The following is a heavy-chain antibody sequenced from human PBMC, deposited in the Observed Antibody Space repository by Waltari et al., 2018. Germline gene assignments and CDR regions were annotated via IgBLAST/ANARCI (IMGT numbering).Heavy chain of an antibody. CDR2: IWHDGTYK. V-gene: IGHV3-33*01. CDR3: ASMATTSDFDY. J-gene: IGHJ4*02. Sequence: QVQLVESGGGVVQPGRSLRLSCLASGFTFSDHGMLWVRQAPGMGLEWVSLIWHDGTYKYYADSVKGRFSISRDNSKNMVYLQMNGLRAEDTAVYFCASMATTSDFDYWGQGALVTVSS. D-gene: IGHD4-17*01. CDR1: GFTFSDHG.